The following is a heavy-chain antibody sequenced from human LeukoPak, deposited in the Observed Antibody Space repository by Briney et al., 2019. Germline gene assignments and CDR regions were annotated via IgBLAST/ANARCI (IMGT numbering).Heavy chain of an antibody. CDR2: IYYSGST. CDR3: AKSISSSGWFY. J-gene: IGHJ4*02. V-gene: IGHV4-59*01. Sequence: SETLSLTCAVYGGSISSYYWSWIRQPPGKGLEWIGYIYYSGSTNYNPSLKSRVTISVDTSKNQFSLKLSSVTAADTAVYYCAKSISSSGWFYWGQGTLVTVSS. D-gene: IGHD6-19*01. CDR1: GGSISSYY.